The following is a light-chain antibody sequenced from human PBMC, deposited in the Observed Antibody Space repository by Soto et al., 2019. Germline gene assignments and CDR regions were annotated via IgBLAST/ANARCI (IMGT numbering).Light chain of an antibody. CDR2: GAS. J-gene: IGKJ4*01. CDR3: QPYGSSPTGLT. CDR1: QSVSSNY. Sequence: EIVLTQSPGTLSLSPGERATLSRRASQSVSSNYLACYQQKPGQALRLLIYGASSRATDIPDRFSGSGSGTVYYLASSSLEPCGFAGYYYQPYGSSPTGLTVGGATNV. V-gene: IGKV3-20*01.